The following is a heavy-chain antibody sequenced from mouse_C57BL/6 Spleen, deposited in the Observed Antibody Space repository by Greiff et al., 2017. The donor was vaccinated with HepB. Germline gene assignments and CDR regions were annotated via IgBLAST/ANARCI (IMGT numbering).Heavy chain of an antibody. D-gene: IGHD2-5*01. V-gene: IGHV1-15*01. Sequence: QVQLQQSGAELVRPGASVTLSCKASGYTFTDYEMHWVKQTPVHGLEWIGAIDPETGGTAYNQKFKGKAILTADKSSSTAYMELRSLTSEDSAVYYCARGVSNYEGFAYWGQRTLVTVSA. CDR3: ARGVSNYEGFAY. CDR2: IDPETGGT. J-gene: IGHJ3*01. CDR1: GYTFTDYE.